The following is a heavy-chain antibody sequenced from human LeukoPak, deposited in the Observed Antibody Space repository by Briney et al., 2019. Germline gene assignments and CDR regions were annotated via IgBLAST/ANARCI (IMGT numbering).Heavy chain of an antibody. CDR1: GGSIDNFY. D-gene: IGHD2-2*01. V-gene: IGHV4-59*12. CDR3: ARARGCSSTSCLNWFDP. CDR2: LYYTGVT. J-gene: IGHJ5*02. Sequence: SETLSLTCTVSGGSIDNFYWSWIRQSPGKGLEWIGYLYYTGVTNSNPSLRRRVTISLDRSKNQFSLNLKSVTAADTAVYYCARARGCSSTSCLNWFDPWGQGTLVTVSS.